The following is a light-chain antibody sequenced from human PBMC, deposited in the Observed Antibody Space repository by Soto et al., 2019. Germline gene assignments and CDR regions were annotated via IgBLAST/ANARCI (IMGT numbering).Light chain of an antibody. V-gene: IGLV2-23*01. CDR2: EGS. Sequence: QSVLTQPASVSGSPGQSITISCTGTSSDVGSYNVVSWYQQHPGKAPKLMIYEGSKRPSGVSNRFSGSKSGNTASLTISGLQAEDEADYYCCSYARSSTYVFGTGTKVTVL. CDR3: CSYARSSTYV. CDR1: SSDVGSYNV. J-gene: IGLJ1*01.